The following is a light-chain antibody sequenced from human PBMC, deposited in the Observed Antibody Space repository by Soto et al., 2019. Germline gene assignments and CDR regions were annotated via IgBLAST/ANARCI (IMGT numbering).Light chain of an antibody. CDR2: KVS. CDR1: QSLVHSDGIAY. CDR3: MQGTHWPIT. Sequence: DDEMTKSPLSLTATLGQPASISYRTNQSLVHSDGIAYFSWFQQRPGRSPRRLIYKVSNRDSGVPARFSGSGSGTDFALKISRVEAEDVGVYYCMQGTHWPITFGQGTRLEIK. J-gene: IGKJ5*01. V-gene: IGKV2-30*02.